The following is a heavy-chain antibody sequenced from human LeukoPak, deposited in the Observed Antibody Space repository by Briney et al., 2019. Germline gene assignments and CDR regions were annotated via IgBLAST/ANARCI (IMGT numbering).Heavy chain of an antibody. J-gene: IGHJ4*02. CDR3: ARIAGDLLDS. Sequence: SETLSLTCSVSGGSLSTYYWTWIRQPPGKGLEFIGYVYYTGTTNYNPSLQSRVTISIDTSRSQFSLKLRSVTASDTAVYFCARIAGDLLDSWGQGTLVAVSS. CDR1: GGSLSTYY. CDR2: VYYTGTT. D-gene: IGHD4-17*01. V-gene: IGHV4-59*08.